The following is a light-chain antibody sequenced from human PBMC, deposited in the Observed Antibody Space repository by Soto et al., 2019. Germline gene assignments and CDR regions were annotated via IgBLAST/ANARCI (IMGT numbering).Light chain of an antibody. CDR1: SSDIGGYNY. V-gene: IGLV2-14*01. J-gene: IGLJ3*02. CDR2: EVN. CDR3: SSYTSSSTLWV. Sequence: QSVLTRPASVSGSPGQSITISCTGTSSDIGGYNYVSWYQQHPGKAPKLMIYEVNNRPSGVSNRFSGSKSGNTASLTISGLQAEDEADYYCSSYTSSSTLWVFGGGTKVTVL.